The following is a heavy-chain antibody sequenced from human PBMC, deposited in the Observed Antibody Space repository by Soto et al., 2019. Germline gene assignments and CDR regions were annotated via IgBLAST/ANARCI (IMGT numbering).Heavy chain of an antibody. V-gene: IGHV3-23*01. D-gene: IGHD6-25*01. CDR1: GFTFSNYG. CDR2: ISGSGGRT. Sequence: GGSLRLSCEASGFTFSNYGMTWVRLAPGKGLEWVSTISGSGGRTFYADPVKGRFTISRDNSKNTLYLQMNSLRAEDTAVYYCVREMIAAAFGDFVDFCGQGTLETVSS. J-gene: IGHJ4*02. CDR3: VREMIAAAFGDFVDF.